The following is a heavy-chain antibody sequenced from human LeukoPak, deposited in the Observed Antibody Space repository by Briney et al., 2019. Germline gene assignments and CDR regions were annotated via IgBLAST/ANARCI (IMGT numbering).Heavy chain of an antibody. CDR2: IYHSGTT. CDR3: ARDRTIAAAGTMDY. V-gene: IGHV4-38-2*02. CDR1: GYSMSSAYY. D-gene: IGHD6-13*01. Sequence: SGTLSLTCTVSGYSMSSAYYWGWLRQPPGRGLEWIGNIYHSGTTYYNPSLKSRVTMSVDTSKNQFSLKLSSVTAADTAVYYCARDRTIAAAGTMDYWGQGTLVTVSS. J-gene: IGHJ4*02.